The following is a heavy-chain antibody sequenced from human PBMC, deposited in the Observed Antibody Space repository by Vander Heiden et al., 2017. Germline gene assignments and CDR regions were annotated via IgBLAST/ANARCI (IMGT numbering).Heavy chain of an antibody. CDR1: GYTSTSYD. Sequence: QVQLVQSGPEVKRPGASVKISCKPSGYTSTSYDIHRLRQALGQGLELLGVFNPSGGSANYARKFQGSITMTRDTSSSKVFMELRSLRSDDTAVYYCARDPFTNSRSATYYYGWDVWGQGTTVTVSS. V-gene: IGHV1-46*01. D-gene: IGHD2-2*01. CDR2: FNPSGGSA. CDR3: ARDPFTNSRSATYYYGWDV. J-gene: IGHJ6*02.